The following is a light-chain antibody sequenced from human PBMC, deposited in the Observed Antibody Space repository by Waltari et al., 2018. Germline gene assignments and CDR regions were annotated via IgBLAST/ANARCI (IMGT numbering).Light chain of an antibody. J-gene: IGLJ3*02. Sequence: LMLTQSPSASASLGASVNPTCTLSRGHSSSAIACFQQQPEKRPRYLMKVNSDGSHIKGDGIPDRFSGSSSGAERSLTISSLQSEDEADYFCQTGGFGIWVFGGGTKLTVL. CDR2: VNSDGSH. V-gene: IGLV4-69*01. CDR3: QTGGFGIWV. CDR1: RGHSSSA.